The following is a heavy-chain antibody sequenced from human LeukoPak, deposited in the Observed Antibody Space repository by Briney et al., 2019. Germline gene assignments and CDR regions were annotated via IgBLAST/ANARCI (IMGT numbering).Heavy chain of an antibody. CDR3: ARGDGPGGYFDY. J-gene: IGHJ4*02. CDR1: GYTFTSYY. CDR2: INPSGGST. V-gene: IGHV1-46*01. D-gene: IGHD5-24*01. Sequence: ASVKVSCKASGYTFTSYYMHWVPQSAGQGLKWMGIINPSGGSTSYAQKFQGRVTMTRDTSTSTVYMELSSLRSEDTAVYYCARGDGPGGYFDYWGQGTLVTVSS.